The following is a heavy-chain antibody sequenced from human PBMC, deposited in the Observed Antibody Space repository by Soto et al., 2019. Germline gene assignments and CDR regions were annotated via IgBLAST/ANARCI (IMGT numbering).Heavy chain of an antibody. J-gene: IGHJ5*02. CDR2: IVVGGGNT. CDR3: AADPYYYDSSGYSNWFDP. CDR1: GFTFSSSA. Sequence: SVKVSCKTSGFTFSSSAVHWVRQARGHRLQWIGWIVVGGGNTNYAQKFQERVTITRDMSTSTAYMELSSLSSEDTAVYYCAADPYYYDSSGYSNWFDPWGQGTLVTVSS. V-gene: IGHV1-58*01. D-gene: IGHD3-22*01.